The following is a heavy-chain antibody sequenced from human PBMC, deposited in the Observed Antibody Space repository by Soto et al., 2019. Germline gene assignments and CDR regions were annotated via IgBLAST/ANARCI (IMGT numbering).Heavy chain of an antibody. J-gene: IGHJ6*02. D-gene: IGHD1-26*01. CDR3: ASHSGSSPEGRYYYGMDV. V-gene: IGHV1-69*12. Sequence: QVQLVQSGAEVKKPGSSVKVSCKASGGTFSSYAMSWVRQAPGQGIEWMGGIIPIFGTADYAQKFQGRVTITADESTSTAYMELSSLRSEDTAVYYCASHSGSSPEGRYYYGMDVWGQGTTVTVSS. CDR2: IIPIFGTA. CDR1: GGTFSSYA.